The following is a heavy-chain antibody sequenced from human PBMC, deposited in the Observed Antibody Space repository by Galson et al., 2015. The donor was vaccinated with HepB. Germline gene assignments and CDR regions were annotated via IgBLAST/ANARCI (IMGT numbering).Heavy chain of an antibody. V-gene: IGHV3-11*01. CDR1: GFTFSDYY. CDR2: ISSSGSNI. D-gene: IGHD1-20*01. Sequence: SLRLSCAASGFTFSDYYMSWIRQAPGKGLEWLSYISSSGSNIDYADAVKGRFTISRDNAKNSLYLQMNSLRAEDTAVYYCATHSALNYFFDYWGQGTLVTVSS. CDR3: ATHSALNYFFDY. J-gene: IGHJ4*02.